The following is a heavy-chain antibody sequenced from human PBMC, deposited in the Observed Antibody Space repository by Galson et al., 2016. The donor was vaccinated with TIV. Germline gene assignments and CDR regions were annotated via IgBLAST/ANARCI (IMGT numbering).Heavy chain of an antibody. CDR3: ARQPRTTMVQLHVYYDFDV. Sequence: QSGAEVKKPGESLKISCRGSGYSFSDYWIAWVRQMPGKGLEWMGIIYPGDSHTKYSPSLQGQVTMSADKSTSSAYLQWSSLKASDSAMYYCARQPRTTMVQLHVYYDFDVWGKGTTVTVSS. CDR1: GYSFSDYW. CDR2: IYPGDSHT. J-gene: IGHJ6*04. V-gene: IGHV5-51*01. D-gene: IGHD3-16*01.